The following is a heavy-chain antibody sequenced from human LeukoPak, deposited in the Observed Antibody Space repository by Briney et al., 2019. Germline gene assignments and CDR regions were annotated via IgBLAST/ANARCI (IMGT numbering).Heavy chain of an antibody. Sequence: GASVKVYCKVSGYTLTELSMHWVRQAPGKGLEWMGGFDPEDGETIYAQKFQGRVTMTEDTSTDTAYMELSSLRSEDTAVYYCATGIAAAPGDFDYWGQGTLVTVSS. V-gene: IGHV1-24*01. J-gene: IGHJ4*02. CDR3: ATGIAAAPGDFDY. D-gene: IGHD6-13*01. CDR2: FDPEDGET. CDR1: GYTLTELS.